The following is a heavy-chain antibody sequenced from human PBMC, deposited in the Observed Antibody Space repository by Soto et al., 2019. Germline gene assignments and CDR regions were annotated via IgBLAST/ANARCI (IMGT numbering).Heavy chain of an antibody. V-gene: IGHV3-66*01. CDR1: EFTVSSNY. CDR3: ARDLYYDSSGYPVGYYYGMDV. D-gene: IGHD3-22*01. CDR2: IYSGGTT. J-gene: IGHJ6*02. Sequence: GGSLRLSCAASEFTVSSNYMTWVRQAPGKGLEWVSLIYSGGTTYYADSVKGRFIISRDNSKNTLYLQMNSLRAEDTAVYYCARDLYYDSSGYPVGYYYGMDVWGQGTTVTVSS.